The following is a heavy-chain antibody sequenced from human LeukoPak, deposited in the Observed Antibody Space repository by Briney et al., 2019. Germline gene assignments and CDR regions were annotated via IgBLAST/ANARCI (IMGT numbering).Heavy chain of an antibody. CDR3: ARDLTSIAAAGTYPDY. J-gene: IGHJ4*02. CDR1: GYTFISYY. Sequence: ASVKVSCKASGYTFISYYMHWVRQAPGQGLEWMGIINPNGGSTSYAQKFQGRVTMTRDTSTSTVYMELSSLRSEDTAVYYCARDLTSIAAAGTYPDYWGQGTLVTVSS. V-gene: IGHV1-46*01. D-gene: IGHD6-13*01. CDR2: INPNGGST.